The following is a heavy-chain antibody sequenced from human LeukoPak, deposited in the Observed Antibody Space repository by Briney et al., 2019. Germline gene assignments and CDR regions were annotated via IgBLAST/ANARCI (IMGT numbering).Heavy chain of an antibody. J-gene: IGHJ6*03. CDR3: AKDPPSRPPNYMDV. CDR1: GFTFSRYA. Sequence: GGSLRLSCAASGFTFSRYAMSWVRQAPGKGVEWVSAISGSGGSTYYADSVKGRFTIYRDKSKNTLYLQMNSLRSEDTAVYYCAKDPPSRPPNYMDVWGKGTTVTVSS. D-gene: IGHD2/OR15-2a*01. CDR2: ISGSGGST. V-gene: IGHV3-23*01.